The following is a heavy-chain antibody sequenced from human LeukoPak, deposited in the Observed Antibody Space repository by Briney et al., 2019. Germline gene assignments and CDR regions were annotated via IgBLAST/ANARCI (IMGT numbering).Heavy chain of an antibody. V-gene: IGHV4-39*01. CDR3: ASEPYGSWRFLGAFDI. D-gene: IGHD3-10*01. Sequence: SETLSLTCAVSDDSIRSSAYYWGWIRQPPGKGLEWIGSIYYSGSTYYNPSLKSRVTISIDTSKNQFSLKLSSVTTADTAVYYCASEPYGSWRFLGAFDIWGQGTMVTVSS. J-gene: IGHJ3*02. CDR2: IYYSGST. CDR1: DDSIRSSAYY.